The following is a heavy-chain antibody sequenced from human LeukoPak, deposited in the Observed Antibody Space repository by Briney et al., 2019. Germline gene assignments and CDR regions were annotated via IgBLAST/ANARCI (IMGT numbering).Heavy chain of an antibody. D-gene: IGHD1-26*01. CDR2: ISSSSSYI. CDR3: ARAYSGIHWVGYYFDY. CDR1: GFTFSSYS. Sequence: GGSLRLSCAASGFTFSSYSMNWVRQAPGKGLEWVSSISSSSSYIYYADSAKGRFTISRDNAKNSLYLQMNSLRAEDTAVYYCARAYSGIHWVGYYFDYWGQGTLVTVSS. V-gene: IGHV3-21*01. J-gene: IGHJ4*02.